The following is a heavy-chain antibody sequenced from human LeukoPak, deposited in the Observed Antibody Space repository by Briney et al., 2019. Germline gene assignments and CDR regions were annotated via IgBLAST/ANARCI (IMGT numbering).Heavy chain of an antibody. CDR2: IYHSGST. Sequence: SETLSLTCAVSGGSISSGGYSWSWIQQPPGKGLEWIGYIYHSGSTYYNPSLKSRVTISVDRSKNQFSLNLSSVTAADTAVYYCAREGYCSGGSCDNWFDPWGQGTLVTVSS. J-gene: IGHJ5*02. CDR1: GGSISSGGYS. CDR3: AREGYCSGGSCDNWFDP. D-gene: IGHD2-15*01. V-gene: IGHV4-30-2*01.